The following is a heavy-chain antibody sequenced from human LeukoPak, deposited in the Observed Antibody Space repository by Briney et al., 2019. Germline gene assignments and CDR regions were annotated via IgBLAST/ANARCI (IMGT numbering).Heavy chain of an antibody. V-gene: IGHV3-48*03. CDR1: GFTFGSYQ. CDR3: ARERLGDYDLGY. J-gene: IGHJ4*02. D-gene: IGHD4-17*01. CDR2: ISSSGDTV. Sequence: GGSLSLSCAVSGFTFGSYQMNWVRQAPGKGLEWVSYISSSGDTVYYPDSVKGRFTISRDNAKNSLYLQMNSLRGEDTAVYYCARERLGDYDLGYSGQGTLVTVSS.